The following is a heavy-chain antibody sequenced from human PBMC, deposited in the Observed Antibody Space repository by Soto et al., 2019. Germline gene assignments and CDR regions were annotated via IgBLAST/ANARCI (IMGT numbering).Heavy chain of an antibody. CDR2: IDTSGST. CDR1: GGSISNYY. CDR3: ARGGQDFWSGPFDY. V-gene: IGHV4-4*07. J-gene: IGHJ4*02. D-gene: IGHD3-3*01. Sequence: SETLSLTCTASGGSISNYYCNWIRQPAGKGLEWIGRIDTSGSTNYNPSLKSRVTMSVDTSKQEFSLKLSSVTAADTALYYCARGGQDFWSGPFDYWGRGALVTVSS.